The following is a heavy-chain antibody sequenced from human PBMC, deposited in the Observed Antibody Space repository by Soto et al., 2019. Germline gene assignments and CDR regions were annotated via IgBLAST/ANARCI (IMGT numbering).Heavy chain of an antibody. CDR3: ARTRSFTLGFYYDGMDV. V-gene: IGHV5-51*01. Sequence: PGESLKISCKGSGYSFASHWVAWVRQMPGKDLEWMGIIYPGDSDTRYSPSFQGQVTISADKSLRTAYLQWTSLKASDTALYYCARTRSFTLGFYYDGMDVWGQGTTVTVSS. D-gene: IGHD6-6*01. CDR2: IYPGDSDT. CDR1: GYSFASHW. J-gene: IGHJ6*02.